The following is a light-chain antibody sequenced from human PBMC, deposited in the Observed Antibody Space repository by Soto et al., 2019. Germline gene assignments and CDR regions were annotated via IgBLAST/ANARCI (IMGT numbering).Light chain of an antibody. CDR1: QAIRND. J-gene: IGKJ1*01. CDR2: GSS. V-gene: IGKV1-17*01. CDR3: LQHNVLPRT. Sequence: DIQITQSPSSLSASVGDRVTITCRASQAIRNDLAWYQQKPGRAPKRLIYGSSTLQSGVPSRFSGSGSGTEFTLTISSLQPEDFATYYCLQHNVLPRTFGQGTKVDIK.